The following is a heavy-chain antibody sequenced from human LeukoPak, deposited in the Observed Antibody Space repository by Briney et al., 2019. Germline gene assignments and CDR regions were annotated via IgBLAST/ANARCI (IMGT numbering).Heavy chain of an antibody. CDR3: ARGTVTMVDY. Sequence: GESLRLSCAASGFTVSSNYMSWVRQAPGRGLEWVSVIYSGGSTYYADSVKGRFTISRDNSKNTLFLQMNSLRAGDTAVYYCARGTVTMVDYWGQGTLVTVSS. CDR2: IYSGGST. J-gene: IGHJ4*02. CDR1: GFTVSSNY. D-gene: IGHD3-10*01. V-gene: IGHV3-66*01.